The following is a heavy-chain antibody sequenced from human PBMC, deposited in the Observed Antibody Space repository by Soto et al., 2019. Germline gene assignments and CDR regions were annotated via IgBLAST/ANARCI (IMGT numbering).Heavy chain of an antibody. V-gene: IGHV4-59*08. CDR3: ARQYGGNFDY. CDR1: GGSISSYY. Sequence: SXTLSLTCTVSGGSISSYYWSWIRQPPGKGLEWIGYIYYSGSTNYNPSLKSRVTISVDTSKNQFSLKLSSVTAADTAVYYCARQYGGNFDYWGQGTLVTVSS. J-gene: IGHJ4*02. CDR2: IYYSGST. D-gene: IGHD1-26*01.